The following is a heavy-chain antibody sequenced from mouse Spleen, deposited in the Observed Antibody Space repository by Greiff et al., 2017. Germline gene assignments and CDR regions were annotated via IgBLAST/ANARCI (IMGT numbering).Heavy chain of an antibody. D-gene: IGHD1-1*01. CDR3: ARDYYDGAWFAY. J-gene: IGHJ3*01. CDR1: GYSITSGYY. V-gene: IGHV3-6*01. Sequence: VQLQQSGPGLVKPSQSLSLTCSVTGYSITSGYYWNWIRQFPGNKLEWMGYISYDGSNNYNPSLKNRISITRDTSKNQFFLKLNSVTTEDTATYYCARDYYDGAWFAYWGQGTLVTVSA. CDR2: ISYDGSN.